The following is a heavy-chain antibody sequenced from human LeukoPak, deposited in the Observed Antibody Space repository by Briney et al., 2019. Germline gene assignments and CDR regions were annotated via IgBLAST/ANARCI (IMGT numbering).Heavy chain of an antibody. CDR2: IYYSGST. CDR1: GGSISSGGYY. J-gene: IGHJ4*02. CDR3: ARHNGYSYDFDY. Sequence: SETLSLTCTVSGGSISSGGYYWSWIRQHPGKGLEWIGYIYYSGSTYYNPSLKSRVTISVDTSKNQFSLKLSSVTAADTAVYYCARHNGYSYDFDYWGQGTLVTASS. D-gene: IGHD5-18*01. V-gene: IGHV4-31*03.